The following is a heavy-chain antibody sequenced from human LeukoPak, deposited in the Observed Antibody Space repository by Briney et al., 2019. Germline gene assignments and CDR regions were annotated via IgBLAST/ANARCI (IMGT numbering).Heavy chain of an antibody. CDR1: GFTFSSYG. Sequence: GGSLRLSCAASGFTFSSYGMHWVRQAPGKGLEWVAFIRYYGSNKYYADSVKGRFTISRDNSKNTLYLQMNSLRAEDTAVYYCAKDPYYYGSGNTDFDYWGQGTLVTVSS. D-gene: IGHD3-10*01. J-gene: IGHJ4*02. CDR3: AKDPYYYGSGNTDFDY. CDR2: IRYYGSNK. V-gene: IGHV3-30*02.